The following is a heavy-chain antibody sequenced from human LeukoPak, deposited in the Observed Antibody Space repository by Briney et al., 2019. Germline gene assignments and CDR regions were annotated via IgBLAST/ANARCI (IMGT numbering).Heavy chain of an antibody. J-gene: IGHJ5*02. CDR3: ARGCSAGTPHNWFDP. CDR1: GGTLSGYY. CDR2: IYYSGST. V-gene: IGHV4-59*01. D-gene: IGHD6-13*01. Sequence: SETLSLTCTVTGGTLSGYYWSWIRQPPGKGLAWIGYIYYSGSTNYNPSLKSRVTISVDTSKNQFSLKLSSVTAADTAVYYCARGCSAGTPHNWFDPWGQGTLVTVSS.